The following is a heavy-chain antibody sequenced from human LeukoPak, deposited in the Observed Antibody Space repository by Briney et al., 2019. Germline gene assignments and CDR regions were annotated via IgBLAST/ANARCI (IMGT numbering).Heavy chain of an antibody. J-gene: IGHJ4*02. Sequence: PSETLSLTCAVSGYSISSGYYWGWIRQPPGKGLEWTGSISYSGSTNYNPSLKSRVAISLDTSKNQFSLKLSSVTAADTAVYYCAGYGTSTSCNTGGDYWGQGTLVTVSS. CDR1: GYSISSGYY. CDR3: AGYGTSTSCNTGGDY. D-gene: IGHD2-2*02. V-gene: IGHV4-38-2*01. CDR2: ISYSGST.